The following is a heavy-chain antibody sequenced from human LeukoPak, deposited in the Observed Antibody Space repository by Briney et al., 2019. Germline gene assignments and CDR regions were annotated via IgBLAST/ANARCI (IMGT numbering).Heavy chain of an antibody. Sequence: SVKVSCRASGFTSTNFAVQWVRQARGQRLEWIGWIIVGSGATKCAQDFQERVTITRDLSTSTLYMELRSLTSEDTAVYYCAADLSNPRMGASYLDSWGQGTLVTVSS. V-gene: IGHV1-58*01. CDR1: GFTSTNFA. D-gene: IGHD3-16*01. CDR3: AADLSNPRMGASYLDS. CDR2: IIVGSGAT. J-gene: IGHJ4*02.